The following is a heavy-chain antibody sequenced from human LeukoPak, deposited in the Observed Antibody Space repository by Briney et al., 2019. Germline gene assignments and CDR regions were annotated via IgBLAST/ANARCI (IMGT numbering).Heavy chain of an antibody. Sequence: GGSLRLFCEVSGFTVSSNYLSWVRQAPGKGLEWVSLIYSGGSTYYSDSVKGRFTISRDSSENTLYLQMNSLRAEDMAVYYCARDRYSSGWYDYWGQGTLVIVSS. CDR2: IYSGGST. CDR3: ARDRYSSGWYDY. J-gene: IGHJ4*02. CDR1: GFTVSSNY. V-gene: IGHV3-66*01. D-gene: IGHD6-19*01.